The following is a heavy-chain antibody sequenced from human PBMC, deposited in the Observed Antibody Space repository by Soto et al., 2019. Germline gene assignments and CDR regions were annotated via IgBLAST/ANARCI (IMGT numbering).Heavy chain of an antibody. V-gene: IGHV3-23*01. D-gene: IGHD3-3*01. J-gene: IGHJ4*02. CDR1: GFSFSSYA. Sequence: EVQLLESGGGLVQPGGSLRLSCAATGFSFSSYAMTWVRQAPGTGLEWVSAISGSGADTYYADSVKGRFTISRENSKNTVYVQMNSLGADDTAIYYCAKADASGYNALLFDHWCQGTLVAVSS. CDR3: AKADASGYNALLFDH. CDR2: ISGSGADT.